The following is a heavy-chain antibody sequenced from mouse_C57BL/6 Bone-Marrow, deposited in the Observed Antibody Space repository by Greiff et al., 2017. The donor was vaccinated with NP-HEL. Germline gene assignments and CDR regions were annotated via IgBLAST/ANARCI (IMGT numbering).Heavy chain of an antibody. J-gene: IGHJ4*01. D-gene: IGHD2-2*01. CDR2: IYPGNSDT. Sequence: EVKVEESGTVLARPGASVKMSCKTSGYTFTSYWMHWVKQRPGQGLEWIGAIYPGNSDTSYNQKFKGKAKLTAVTSASTAYMELSSLTNEDSAVYYCTRWLRRIEYYAMDYWGQGTSVTVSS. CDR3: TRWLRRIEYYAMDY. V-gene: IGHV1-5*01. CDR1: GYTFTSYW.